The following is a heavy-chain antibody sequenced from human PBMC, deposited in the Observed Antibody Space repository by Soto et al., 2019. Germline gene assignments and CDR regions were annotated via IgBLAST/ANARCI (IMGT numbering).Heavy chain of an antibody. J-gene: IGHJ3*02. CDR3: AREVMGIRRLDAFDI. Sequence: SETLSLTCTVSGGSISSSSYYWGWIRQPPGQGLEWIGSIYYSGSTYYNPSLKSRITINPDTSKNQFSLQLNSVTPEDTAVYYCAREVMGIRRLDAFDIWGQGTMVTVSS. V-gene: IGHV4-39*02. D-gene: IGHD7-27*01. CDR2: IYYSGST. CDR1: GGSISSSSYY.